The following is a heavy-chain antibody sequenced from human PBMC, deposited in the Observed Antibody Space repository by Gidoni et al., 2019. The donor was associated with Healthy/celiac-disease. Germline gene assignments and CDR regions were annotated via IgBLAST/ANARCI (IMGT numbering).Heavy chain of an antibody. D-gene: IGHD3-9*01. CDR1: GFTFSDYY. J-gene: IGHJ6*02. CDR3: ARARYYGMDV. V-gene: IGHV3-11*01. CDR2: ISSSGSSI. Sequence: QVQLVESGGGLVKPGGSLRLYCPASGFTFSDYYMGWIRQAPGMGLEWVSYISSSGSSIYYTDSVKGRATISRDNAKNSLYLQMNSLRAEDTAVYYCARARYYGMDVWGQGTTVTVSS.